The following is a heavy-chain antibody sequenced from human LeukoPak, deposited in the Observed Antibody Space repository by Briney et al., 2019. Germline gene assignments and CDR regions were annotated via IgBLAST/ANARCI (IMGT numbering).Heavy chain of an antibody. CDR2: FSTRNYT. CDR1: GFTFSSSV. J-gene: IGHJ4*02. Sequence: PGGSLRLSCAASGFTFSSSVMSWVRQAPGKGLEWVSSFSTRNYTYYADSVKGRFTISRDNAKNSLYLQMTSLRAEDTAVYYCAREELPLGLDYWGQGTLVTVSS. V-gene: IGHV3-21*01. CDR3: AREELPLGLDY. D-gene: IGHD1-7*01.